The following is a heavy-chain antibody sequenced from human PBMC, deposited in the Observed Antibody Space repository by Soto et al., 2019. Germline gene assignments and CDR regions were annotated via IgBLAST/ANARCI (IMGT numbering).Heavy chain of an antibody. CDR3: AQSKVGATSTYFDY. J-gene: IGHJ4*02. CDR2: ISGSGGIT. V-gene: IGHV3-23*01. CDR1: GFTFSSYA. D-gene: IGHD1-26*01. Sequence: PGGSLRLSCAASGFTFSSYAMSWVRQAPGKGLEWVSGISGSGGITYYADSVKGRFTISRDNSKNTLYLQLNSLRAEDTAVYYCAQSKVGATSTYFDYWGQGTLLSVS.